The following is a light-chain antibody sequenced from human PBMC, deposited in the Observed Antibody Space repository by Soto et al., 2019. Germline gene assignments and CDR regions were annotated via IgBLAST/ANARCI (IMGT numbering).Light chain of an antibody. CDR3: GTWDSSLSAGVV. CDR2: DNN. V-gene: IGLV1-51*01. CDR1: SSKIGKNY. Sequence: QSVLTQPPSVSAAPGQKVTISCSGSSSKIGKNYVSWYQQLPGTAPILLIYDNNKRPSGIPDRFSGSKSGTSATLGITGLQTGDEADYYCGTWDSSLSAGVVFGGGTKVTVL. J-gene: IGLJ2*01.